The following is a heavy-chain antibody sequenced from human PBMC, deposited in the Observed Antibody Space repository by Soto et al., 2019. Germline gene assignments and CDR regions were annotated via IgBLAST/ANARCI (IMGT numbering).Heavy chain of an antibody. CDR3: APQAFDY. CDR1: GFTFSNYG. Sequence: GGSLRLSCAASGFTFSNYGMHWVRQAPGKGLEWVAFVWLDGSNKYYADSVRDRFTISRVNSKSTLYLQMNSLRAEDTAVYHCAPQAFDYSGQGPLVTVYS. V-gene: IGHV3-30*02. CDR2: VWLDGSNK. J-gene: IGHJ4*02.